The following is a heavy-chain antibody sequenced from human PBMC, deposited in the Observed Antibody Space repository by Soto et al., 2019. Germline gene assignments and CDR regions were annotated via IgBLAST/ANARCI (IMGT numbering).Heavy chain of an antibody. Sequence: QLQLQESGPGLVKPSETLSLTCTVSGGSISSSSYYWGWIRQPPGKGLEWIGSIYYSGSTYYNPSLKRRVPLSVDTSKNQCSLKLSSVTAADTAVYYCARHEAPSGWYFDYWGQGTLVTVSS. J-gene: IGHJ4*02. CDR2: IYYSGST. D-gene: IGHD6-19*01. CDR1: GGSISSSSYY. V-gene: IGHV4-39*01. CDR3: ARHEAPSGWYFDY.